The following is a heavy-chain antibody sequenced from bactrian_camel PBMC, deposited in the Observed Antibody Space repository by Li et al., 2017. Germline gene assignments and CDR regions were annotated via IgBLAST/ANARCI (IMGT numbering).Heavy chain of an antibody. CDR3: AACLSSIGVRTREYKY. CDR1: GYGFSTGCE. D-gene: IGHD1*01. J-gene: IGHJ4*01. CDR2: ISSYGVGR. Sequence: HVQLVESGGGSVRAGGSLRLSCAASGYGFSTGCEMGWYRQAPGKERELLSSISSYGVGRYYLDSVKGRFTISRDNDKNTLYLQMASLNADDTAVYYCAACLSSIGVRTREYKYWGLGTQVTVS. V-gene: IGHV3S6*01.